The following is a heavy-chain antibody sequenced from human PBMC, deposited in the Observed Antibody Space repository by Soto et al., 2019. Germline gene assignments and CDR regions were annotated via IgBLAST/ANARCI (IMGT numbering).Heavy chain of an antibody. Sequence: EVQLVESGGGLVQPGGSLRLSCAASGFTFSSYWMHWVRQAPGTGLGWVSRINSDGSSTSYADSVKGRCTISRDNAKNTMYLQMNSLRDEYTAVYYCARGCCGDCSNYYYYYGMDVWGQGTTVTVSS. CDR3: ARGCCGDCSNYYYYYGMDV. J-gene: IGHJ6*02. CDR1: GFTFSSYW. D-gene: IGHD2-21*02. V-gene: IGHV3-74*01. CDR2: INSDGSST.